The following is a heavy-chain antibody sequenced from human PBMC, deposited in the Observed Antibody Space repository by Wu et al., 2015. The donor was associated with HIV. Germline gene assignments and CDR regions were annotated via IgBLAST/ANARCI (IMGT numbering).Heavy chain of an antibody. CDR2: IIPIFGTA. V-gene: IGHV1-69*12. CDR3: AREFLSGGAPRGSDAFDI. J-gene: IGHJ3*02. CDR1: GGTFSSYA. Sequence: QVQLVQSGAEVKKPGSSVKVSCKASGGTFSSYAINWVRQAPGQGLEWMGGIIPIFGTANYAQKFQGSVTITADESTSTAYMEVSSLRSEDTAVYYCAREFLSGGAPRGSDAFDIWGQGDNGHRSLQ. D-gene: IGHD3-3*01.